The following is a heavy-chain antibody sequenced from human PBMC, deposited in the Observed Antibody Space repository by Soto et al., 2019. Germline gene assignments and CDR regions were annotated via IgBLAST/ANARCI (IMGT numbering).Heavy chain of an antibody. V-gene: IGHV4-34*01. CDR1: GGSLSTSY. J-gene: IGHJ4*02. CDR3: ARHGGYYFDY. CDR2: TQDGGDS. D-gene: IGHD3-16*01. Sequence: QVQLQQWGAGLLKPSETLSLTCTVFGGSLSTSYWSWIRQPPGKGLEWIGETQDGGDSIYNPSLTSRVTISLDTSENQLSLKLTSVTAADTALYYCARHGGYYFDYWGQETLVTVSS.